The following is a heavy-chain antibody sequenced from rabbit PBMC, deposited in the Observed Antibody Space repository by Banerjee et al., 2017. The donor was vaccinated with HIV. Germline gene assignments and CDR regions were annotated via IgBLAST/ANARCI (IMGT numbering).Heavy chain of an antibody. CDR3: VRREASRSGYRLYNL. Sequence: EPLVESGGGLVKPGGTLTLTCKASGFDFSSYGVSWVRQAPGKGLEWLGYIDPVFGSTYYASWVNGRFTISSHNAQNTRDLQLNSLTAAGTATYFCVRREASRSGYRLYNLWGQGTRVTVS. V-gene: IGHV1S47*01. CDR2: IDPVFGST. J-gene: IGHJ4*01. D-gene: IGHD1-1*01. CDR1: GFDFSSYG.